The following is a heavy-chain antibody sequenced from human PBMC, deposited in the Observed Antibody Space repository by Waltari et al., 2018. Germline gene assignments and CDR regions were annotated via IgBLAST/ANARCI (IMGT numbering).Heavy chain of an antibody. Sequence: QVQLQQWGAGLLKPSETLSLTCAVYGGSFSGSYWSWIRQPTGKGLEWIGEINHSGSTNYNPSLKSRVTISVDTSKNQFSLKLSSVTAADTAVYYCARGRTYDYVWGSYSIYWYFDLWGRGTLVTVSS. CDR3: ARGRTYDYVWGSYSIYWYFDL. CDR1: GGSFSGSY. CDR2: INHSGST. D-gene: IGHD3-16*01. V-gene: IGHV4-34*01. J-gene: IGHJ2*01.